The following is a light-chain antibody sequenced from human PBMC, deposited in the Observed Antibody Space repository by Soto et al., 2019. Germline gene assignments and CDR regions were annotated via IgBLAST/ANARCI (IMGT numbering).Light chain of an antibody. CDR1: QSISSH. Sequence: DLQMTQSPSSLSASVGDRVTITCRASQSISSHLHWYQQKPGKAPQLLIYAASTLQSGVPSRFSGSGSGTEFTLTISSLQPEDFATYYCQQSYSTLLYTFGQGTRLEIK. CDR3: QQSYSTLLYT. V-gene: IGKV1-39*01. CDR2: AAS. J-gene: IGKJ2*01.